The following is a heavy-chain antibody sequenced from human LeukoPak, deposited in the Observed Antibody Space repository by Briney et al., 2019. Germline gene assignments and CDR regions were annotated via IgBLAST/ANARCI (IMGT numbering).Heavy chain of an antibody. CDR1: GGSFSGYY. J-gene: IGHJ4*02. Sequence: SETLSLTCAVYGGSFSGYYWSWIRQPPGKGLEWIGEINHSGSTNYNPSLKSRVTISVDTSKNQFSLKLSSVTAADTAVYYCARSARAEYWGQGTLVTVSS. CDR2: INHSGST. V-gene: IGHV4-34*01. CDR3: ARSARAEY.